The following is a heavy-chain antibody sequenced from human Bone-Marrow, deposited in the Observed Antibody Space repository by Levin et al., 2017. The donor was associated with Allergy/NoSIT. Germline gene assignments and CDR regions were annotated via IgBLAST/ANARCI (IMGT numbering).Heavy chain of an antibody. V-gene: IGHV3-73*01. Sequence: QPGGSLRLSCAASGFSFSGSAVNWVRQASGKGLEWVGRIRSKGNNYATSYAVSVRGRFTVSRDDSENTAYLQMNSLKTEDTAVYYCTRHEDEDYTLRYGPWGQGTLVTVSS. CDR2: IRSKGNNYAT. D-gene: IGHD4-11*01. CDR1: GFSFSGSA. CDR3: TRHEDEDYTLRYGP. J-gene: IGHJ5*02.